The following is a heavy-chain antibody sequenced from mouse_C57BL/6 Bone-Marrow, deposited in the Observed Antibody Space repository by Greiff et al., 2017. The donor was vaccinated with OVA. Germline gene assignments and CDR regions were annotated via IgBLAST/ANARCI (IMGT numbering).Heavy chain of an antibody. CDR2: IHPNSGST. CDR3: YYYGSSYWYFDV. CDR1: GYTFTSYW. D-gene: IGHD1-1*01. Sequence: QVQLQQPGAELVKPGASVKLSCKASGYTFTSYWMHWVKQRSGQGLEWIGMIHPNSGSTNYNEKFKSKATLTVDKSSSTAYMQLSSLTSDDSAVYYCYYYGSSYWYFDVWGTGTTVTVSS. J-gene: IGHJ1*03. V-gene: IGHV1-64*01.